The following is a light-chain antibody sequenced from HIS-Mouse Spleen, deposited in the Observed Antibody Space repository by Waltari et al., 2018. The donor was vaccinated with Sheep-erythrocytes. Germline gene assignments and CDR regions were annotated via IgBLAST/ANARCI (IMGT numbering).Light chain of an antibody. Sequence: QSALTQPLSVSVYPGQSVTISCTATSTDVGGYNYVPWYQQHPGNAPKLMIYDVSKRPSGVPDRFSGAKSGNTASLTISGLQAEDEADYYCCSYAGSYNHVFATGTKVTVL. J-gene: IGLJ1*01. CDR3: CSYAGSYNHV. CDR2: DVS. CDR1: STDVGGYNY. V-gene: IGLV2-11*01.